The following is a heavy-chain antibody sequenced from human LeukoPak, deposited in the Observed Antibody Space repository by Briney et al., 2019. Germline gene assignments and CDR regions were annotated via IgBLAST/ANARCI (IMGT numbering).Heavy chain of an antibody. V-gene: IGHV4-39*07. CDR1: GGSISSSSDY. D-gene: IGHD3-22*01. CDR3: ARVYYYDSSGYYPHGWFDP. J-gene: IGHJ5*02. Sequence: PSETLSLTCTVSGGSISSSSDYWGWIRQAPGKGLEWIGSIYYHENTYYNSSLKSRVTISVDTSKNQFSLKVTSVTVADTAVYYCARVYYYDSSGYYPHGWFDPWGQGTLVTVSS. CDR2: IYYHENT.